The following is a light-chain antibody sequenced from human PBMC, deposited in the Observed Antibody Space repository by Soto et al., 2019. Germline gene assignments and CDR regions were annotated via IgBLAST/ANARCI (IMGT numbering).Light chain of an antibody. Sequence: ETVMTQSPATLSVSPGERVTLSCRASQGVSSNLAWYQQKSGQAPRLLIYGASTRATGIPARFSGSGSGTEFTLTISSLQSEDFGIYYCQQYNNWPPVTFGQGTRLEIK. V-gene: IGKV3-15*01. CDR1: QGVSSN. CDR2: GAS. J-gene: IGKJ5*01. CDR3: QQYNNWPPVT.